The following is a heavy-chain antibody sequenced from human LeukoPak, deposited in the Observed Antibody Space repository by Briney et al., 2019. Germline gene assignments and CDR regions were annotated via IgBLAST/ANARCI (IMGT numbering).Heavy chain of an antibody. CDR2: IYWDDDK. CDR1: GFSLSTSGVG. V-gene: IGHV2-5*02. J-gene: IGHJ4*02. Sequence: SGPTLVKPTQTLTLTCTFSGFSLSTSGVGVGWIRQPPGKALEWLALIYWDDDKRYSPSLKSRLTITKDTSKNQEVLTMTNMDPVDTATYYCARTALNYYDILTDTAYYFDYWGQGTLVTVSS. D-gene: IGHD3-9*01. CDR3: ARTALNYYDILTDTAYYFDY.